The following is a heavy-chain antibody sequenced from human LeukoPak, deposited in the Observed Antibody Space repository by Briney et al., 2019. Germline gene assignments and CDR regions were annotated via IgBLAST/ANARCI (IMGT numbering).Heavy chain of an antibody. Sequence: PGGSLRLSCAASGFTFSMYWTSWVRQAPGKGLEWVANIKQDGSEKYYVDSVKGRFTISRDNAKNSLYLQMNSLRAEDTAVYYCARPFLGDLDWQLTAIDCWGQGTLVTVSS. D-gene: IGHD3-9*01. V-gene: IGHV3-7*05. CDR1: GFTFSMYW. J-gene: IGHJ4*02. CDR2: IKQDGSEK. CDR3: ARPFLGDLDWQLTAIDC.